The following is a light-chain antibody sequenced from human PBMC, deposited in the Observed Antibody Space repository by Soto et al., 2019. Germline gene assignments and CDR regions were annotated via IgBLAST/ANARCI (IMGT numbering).Light chain of an antibody. CDR2: GAS. J-gene: IGKJ5*01. V-gene: IGKV3-20*01. Sequence: EIVLTQSPGTLSLSPGERATLSCRASQSVSSNYLAWYQQKPGQAPRLLIYGASSRATGIPDRFSGSGSGTDITLTISSLETEAFAVYSCQQYGSSPITFGQGTRLEMK. CDR1: QSVSSNY. CDR3: QQYGSSPIT.